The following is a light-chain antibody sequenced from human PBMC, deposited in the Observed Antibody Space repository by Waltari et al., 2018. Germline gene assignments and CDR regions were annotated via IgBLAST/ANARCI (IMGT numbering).Light chain of an antibody. J-gene: IGLJ3*02. V-gene: IGLV8-61*01. Sequence: QTVVTQEPSLSVSPGGTVTLTCALSSGSVSSTSYPTWYQQTPGQPPRTLVYKGISRSSGVPDRFSGSNLGNTAALTITGAQADDESDYYCSMYMGSGVWVIGGGTKWTVL. CDR1: SGSVSSTSY. CDR3: SMYMGSGVWV. CDR2: KGI.